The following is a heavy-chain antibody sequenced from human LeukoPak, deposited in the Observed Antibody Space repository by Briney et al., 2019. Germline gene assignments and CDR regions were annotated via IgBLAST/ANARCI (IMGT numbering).Heavy chain of an antibody. J-gene: IGHJ5*02. V-gene: IGHV4-39*01. CDR1: GGSIRSSYYY. CDR3: ARVGNDFWSGYYTGSWFDP. CDR2: IYDSGST. D-gene: IGHD3-3*01. Sequence: PSETLSLTCTVSGGSIRSSYYYWGWIRQPPGKGLEWIGSIYDSGSTYYNPSLKSRVTISVDTSKNQFSLKLNSVTAADTAVYYCARVGNDFWSGYYTGSWFDPWGQGTLVTVSS.